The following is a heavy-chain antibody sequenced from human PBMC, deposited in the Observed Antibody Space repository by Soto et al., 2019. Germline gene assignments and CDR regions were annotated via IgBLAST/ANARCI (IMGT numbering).Heavy chain of an antibody. CDR3: ARVERGTATTVVDAFDI. J-gene: IGHJ3*02. V-gene: IGHV4-34*01. CDR1: GGSVNSGNYY. D-gene: IGHD1-1*01. Sequence: QVQLQQWGAGLLKPSETLSLTCAVFGGSVNSGNYYWSWIRQPPGKGLEWIGEMSHSGGTHFNPSLKSRVTISVDTFKNQFSLKMSSVTAADAVLYYCARVERGTATTVVDAFDIWGPGTMVTFSS. CDR2: MSHSGGT.